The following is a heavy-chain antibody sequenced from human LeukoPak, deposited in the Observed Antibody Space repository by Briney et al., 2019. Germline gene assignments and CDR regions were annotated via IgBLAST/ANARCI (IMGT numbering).Heavy chain of an antibody. J-gene: IGHJ5*02. CDR2: IYYSGST. V-gene: IGHV4-59*08. CDR3: ARQGRHRTWFDP. CDR1: GGSISSYY. Sequence: PSETLSLTCTVSGGSISSYYWSWIRQPPGKGLEWIGYIYYSGSTDYNPSLKSRVTISVDTSKNQFSLKPSSVTAADTAVYYCARQGRHRTWFDPWGQGTLVTVSS.